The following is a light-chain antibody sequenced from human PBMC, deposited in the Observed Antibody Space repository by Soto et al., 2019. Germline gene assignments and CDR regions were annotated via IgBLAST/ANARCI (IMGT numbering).Light chain of an antibody. J-gene: IGKJ1*01. Sequence: ESVLTQSPGTLSLPPGEKATLSCRASQSVSSSYLAWYQQKPGQAPRLLIYGASSRATGIPDRFSGSGSGTDFTLTVSRLEPEDFAVYYCQQFGSSSWTFGQGTKVDIK. CDR2: GAS. CDR3: QQFGSSSWT. CDR1: QSVSSSY. V-gene: IGKV3-20*01.